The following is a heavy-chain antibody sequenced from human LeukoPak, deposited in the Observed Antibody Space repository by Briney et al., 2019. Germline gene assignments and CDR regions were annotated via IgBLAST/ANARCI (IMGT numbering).Heavy chain of an antibody. CDR1: GYTFTGYY. CDR2: INPNSGGT. Sequence: GASVKVSCQASGYTFTGYYMHWVRQAPGQGLEWMGWINPNSGGTNYAQKFQGRVTMTRDTSISTAYMELSRLRSDDTAVYYCARGGVVPAAIPMDWFDPWGQGTLVTVSS. J-gene: IGHJ5*02. V-gene: IGHV1-2*02. CDR3: ARGGVVPAAIPMDWFDP. D-gene: IGHD2-2*01.